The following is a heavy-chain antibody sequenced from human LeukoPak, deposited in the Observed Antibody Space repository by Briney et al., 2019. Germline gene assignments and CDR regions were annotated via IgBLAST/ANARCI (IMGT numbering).Heavy chain of an antibody. V-gene: IGHV3-48*01. Sequence: GGSLRLSCAASGFTFSSDSMNWVRQAPGKGLEWVSYISSSSSTIHYADSVKGRFTISRDNAKNSLYLQMNSLRAEDTAVYYCAGLSYPGDYWGQGTLVTVSS. D-gene: IGHD2-2*01. CDR3: AGLSYPGDY. CDR2: ISSSSSTI. CDR1: GFTFSSDS. J-gene: IGHJ4*02.